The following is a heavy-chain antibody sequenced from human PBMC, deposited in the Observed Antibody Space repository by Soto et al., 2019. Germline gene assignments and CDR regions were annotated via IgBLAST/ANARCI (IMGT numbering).Heavy chain of an antibody. CDR1: GGSLSDYF. Sequence: SETLSLTCVVSGGSLSDYFWSWIRQPPGMALEWIGEINHLGSINYNPSLKSRVTMSVDTSKNQFSLTLNSVTAADTATYYCARGGISHWAYFYYMDVWDRGTTVTVCS. CDR3: ARGGISHWAYFYYMDV. CDR2: INHLGSI. J-gene: IGHJ6*03. V-gene: IGHV4-34*01. D-gene: IGHD2-21*01.